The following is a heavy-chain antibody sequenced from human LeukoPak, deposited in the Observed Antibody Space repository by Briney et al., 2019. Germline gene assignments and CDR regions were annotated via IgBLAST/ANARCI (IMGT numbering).Heavy chain of an antibody. CDR1: GGSISSSSYY. V-gene: IGHV4-39*01. Sequence: PSGTLSLTCTVSGGSISSSSYYWGWIRQPPGKGLEWIGSIYYSGSTDYNPSLKSRVTISVDTSKNQFSLKLSSVTAADTAVYYCARRVGGYYDSSGLRFDPWGQGTLVTVSS. J-gene: IGHJ5*02. D-gene: IGHD3-22*01. CDR2: IYYSGST. CDR3: ARRVGGYYDSSGLRFDP.